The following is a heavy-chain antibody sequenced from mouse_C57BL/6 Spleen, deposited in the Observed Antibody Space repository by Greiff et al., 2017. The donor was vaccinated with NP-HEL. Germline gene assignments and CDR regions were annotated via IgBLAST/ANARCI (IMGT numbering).Heavy chain of an antibody. CDR3: ARRLRWYFDY. Sequence: EVQLQQSGPELVKPGASVKISCKASGYTFTDYYMNWVKQSHGKSLEWIGDINPNNGGTSYNQKFKGKATLTVDKSSSTAYMELRSLTSEDSAVYYCARRLRWYFDYWGQGTTLTVSS. J-gene: IGHJ2*01. V-gene: IGHV1-26*01. CDR2: INPNNGGT. D-gene: IGHD1-1*01. CDR1: GYTFTDYY.